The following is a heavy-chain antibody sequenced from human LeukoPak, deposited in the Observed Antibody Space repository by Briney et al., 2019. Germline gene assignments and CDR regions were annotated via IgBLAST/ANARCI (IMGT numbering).Heavy chain of an antibody. Sequence: GRSLRLSCAASGFTFSSYGMHWVRQAPGKGLEWVAAILNDGSQEKYADSVKGRFTISRDNSKNTLFLQMNSLRAEGTAVYYCARDDALGDNALDIWGQGTMVTVSS. J-gene: IGHJ3*02. V-gene: IGHV3-33*01. CDR2: ILNDGSQE. CDR1: GFTFSSYG. D-gene: IGHD3-16*01. CDR3: ARDDALGDNALDI.